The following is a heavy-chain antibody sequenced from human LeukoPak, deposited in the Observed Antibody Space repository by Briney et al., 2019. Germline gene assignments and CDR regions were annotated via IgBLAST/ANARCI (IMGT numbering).Heavy chain of an antibody. V-gene: IGHV4-59*01. CDR2: IYYSGGT. D-gene: IGHD6-13*01. J-gene: IGHJ6*03. CDR1: GGSISSYC. Sequence: SETLSLTCTVAGGSISSYCWSWIRQPPGKGLEWLGYIYYSGGTNYNPSLKSRVTISVDTSKNQFSLKLSSVTAADTAVYYCARVTYSSSWYARFYYYYYMDVWGKGTTVTVSS. CDR3: ARVTYSSSWYARFYYYYYMDV.